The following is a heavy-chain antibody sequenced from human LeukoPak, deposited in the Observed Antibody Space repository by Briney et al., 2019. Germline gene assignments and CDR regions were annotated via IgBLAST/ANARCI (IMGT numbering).Heavy chain of an antibody. CDR1: GYTFTSYG. V-gene: IGHV1-18*01. J-gene: IGHJ5*02. CDR2: INTYNDNT. D-gene: IGHD3-10*01. Sequence: ASVKVSCTASGYTFTSYGISWVRQAPGQGLEWMGWINTYNDNTNYAQKFQGRVTMTTDTSTSTAYMVLRSLRSDDTAVYYCARDPSNAGNFDPWGQGTLVTVSS. CDR3: ARDPSNAGNFDP.